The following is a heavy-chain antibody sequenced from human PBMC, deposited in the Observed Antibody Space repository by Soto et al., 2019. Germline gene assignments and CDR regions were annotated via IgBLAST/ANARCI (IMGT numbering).Heavy chain of an antibody. V-gene: IGHV4-30-4*01. D-gene: IGHD2-15*01. CDR3: ARYGSGECNRGRCYSPFDY. Sequence: LSLTCTVSGRSISSVNYYWSWIRQPPGKGLEWIGYIYYSGSTYYNPSLRSRVTISVDTSKNQFSLKLSSVTAADTAVYYCARYGSGECNRGRCYSPFDYWGQGTPVTVSS. J-gene: IGHJ4*02. CDR1: GRSISSVNYY. CDR2: IYYSGST.